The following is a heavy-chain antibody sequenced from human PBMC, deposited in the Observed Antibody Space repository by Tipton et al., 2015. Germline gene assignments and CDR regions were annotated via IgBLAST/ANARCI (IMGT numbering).Heavy chain of an antibody. Sequence: SLRLSCAASGFTFDDYAMHWVRQAPGKGLEWVSGISWNSGSIGYADSVKGRFTISRDNAKNSLYLQMNSLRAEDTAVYYCAKDPTAYIYYYYGMDVWGQGTTVTVSS. J-gene: IGHJ6*02. CDR3: AKDPTAYIYYYYGMDV. CDR2: ISWNSGSI. V-gene: IGHV3-9*01. CDR1: GFTFDDYA. D-gene: IGHD4-11*01.